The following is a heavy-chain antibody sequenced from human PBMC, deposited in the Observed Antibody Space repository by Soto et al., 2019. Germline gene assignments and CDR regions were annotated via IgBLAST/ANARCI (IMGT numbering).Heavy chain of an antibody. Sequence: WGSLRLSCAASGFAFIDYYISFSRQSPWKWLEWVSYISSSSSYTNYADSVKGRFTISRDNAKNSLYLQMNSLRAEDTAVYYCARDLIVVVPAANETGGYYYYGMDVWGQGTTVTVSS. CDR1: GFAFIDYY. CDR3: ARDLIVVVPAANETGGYYYYGMDV. CDR2: ISSSSSYT. J-gene: IGHJ6*02. V-gene: IGHV3-11*06. D-gene: IGHD2-2*01.